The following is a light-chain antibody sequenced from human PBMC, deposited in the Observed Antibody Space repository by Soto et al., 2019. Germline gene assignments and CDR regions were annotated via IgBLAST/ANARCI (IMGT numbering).Light chain of an antibody. CDR1: QNIINY. J-gene: IGKJ4*01. CDR3: QQSDSAPLT. Sequence: DIQMTQSPSSLSASVGDRVTITCRASQNIINYLNWYQQKPGKAPKLLIYAASSLQSGVPSRFSGSGSGTDFTLTISTLQPEYFATFYCQQSDSAPLTFGGGTKVEIK. CDR2: AAS. V-gene: IGKV1-39*01.